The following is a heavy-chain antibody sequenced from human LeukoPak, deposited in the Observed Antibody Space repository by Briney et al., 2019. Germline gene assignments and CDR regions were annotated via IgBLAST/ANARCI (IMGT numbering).Heavy chain of an antibody. J-gene: IGHJ4*02. Sequence: PGGSLRLSCAASGFTFSSFWMSWVRQAPGKGLEWVSAISGSGGSTYYADSVKGRFTISRDNSKNTLYLQMNSLRAEDTAVYYCAKDRYYDFWSGYPDYWGQGTLVTVSS. CDR2: ISGSGGST. CDR1: GFTFSSFW. V-gene: IGHV3-23*01. CDR3: AKDRYYDFWSGYPDY. D-gene: IGHD3-3*01.